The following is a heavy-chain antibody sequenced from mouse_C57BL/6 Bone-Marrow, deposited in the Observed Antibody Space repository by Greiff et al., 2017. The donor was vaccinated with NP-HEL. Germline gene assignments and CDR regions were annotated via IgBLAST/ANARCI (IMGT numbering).Heavy chain of an antibody. D-gene: IGHD1-1*01. Sequence: EVQVVESGGGLVQPGGSLSLSCAASGFTFTDYYMSWVRQPPGKALEWLGFIRNKANGYTTEYSASVKGRFTISRDNSQSILYLQMNALRAEDSATYYCARSVYYYGSSYDYFDYWGQGTTLTVSS. J-gene: IGHJ2*01. V-gene: IGHV7-3*01. CDR1: GFTFTDYY. CDR3: ARSVYYYGSSYDYFDY. CDR2: IRNKANGYTT.